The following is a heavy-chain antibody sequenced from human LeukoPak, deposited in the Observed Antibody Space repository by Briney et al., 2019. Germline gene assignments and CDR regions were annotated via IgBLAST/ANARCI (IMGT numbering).Heavy chain of an antibody. CDR2: IIPIFGTA. Sequence: SVKVSCKASGGTFSSYAISWVRQAPGQGLEWMGGIIPIFGTANYAQKFQGRVTITTDESTSTAYMELSSLRSEDTAVYYCARDDYYDSSGYFDYWGQGTLVTVSS. D-gene: IGHD3-22*01. CDR1: GGTFSSYA. J-gene: IGHJ4*02. CDR3: ARDDYYDSSGYFDY. V-gene: IGHV1-69*05.